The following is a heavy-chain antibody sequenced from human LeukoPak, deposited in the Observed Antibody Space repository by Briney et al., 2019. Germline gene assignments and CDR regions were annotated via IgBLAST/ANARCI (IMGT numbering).Heavy chain of an antibody. CDR3: ARYYYDSSGYYYGH. D-gene: IGHD3-22*01. V-gene: IGHV1-2*02. J-gene: IGHJ4*02. CDR2: INPNSGGT. Sequence: GSVKVSCKASGYTFTGYYMHWVRQAPGQGLEWIGWINPNSGGTNYAQKFQGRVTMTRDTSISTAYMELSRLRSDDTAVYYCARYYYDSSGYYYGHWGQGTLVTVSS. CDR1: GYTFTGYY.